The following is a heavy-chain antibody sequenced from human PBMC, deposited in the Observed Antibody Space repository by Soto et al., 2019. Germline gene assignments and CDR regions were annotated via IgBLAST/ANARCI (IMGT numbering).Heavy chain of an antibody. J-gene: IGHJ4*02. V-gene: IGHV1-2*02. CDR2: IECKTGRT. CDR1: GYTFSDYF. CDR3: GRDSAILPGSYFDY. Sequence: QVQLVQSGAEMKEPGAAVKVSCKTSGYTFSDYFIHWVRQAPGHGLEWMAWIECKTGRTNYAQKFQGRLTVTSDVSTSTTHMELSGLTSDDTATYYCGRDSAILPGSYFDYWGQGSLVSVSS. D-gene: IGHD2-15*01.